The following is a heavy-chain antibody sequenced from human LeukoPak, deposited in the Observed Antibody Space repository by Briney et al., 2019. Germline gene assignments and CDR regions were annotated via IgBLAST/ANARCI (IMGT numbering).Heavy chain of an antibody. CDR1: GGTFSSYA. J-gene: IGHJ6*02. CDR3: ARDRKWIVATRGGLQGYYYYGMDV. V-gene: IGHV1-69*04. CDR2: IIPILGIA. Sequence: ASVKVSCKASGGTFSSYAISWVRQAPGQGLEWMGRIIPILGIANYAQKFQGRVTITADKSTSTAYMELSSLRSEDTAVYYCARDRKWIVATRGGLQGYYYYGMDVWGQGTTVTVSS. D-gene: IGHD5-12*01.